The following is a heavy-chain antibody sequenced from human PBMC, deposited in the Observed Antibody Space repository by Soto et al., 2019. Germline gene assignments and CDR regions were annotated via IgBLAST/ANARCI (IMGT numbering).Heavy chain of an antibody. D-gene: IGHD3-16*02. CDR2: IDHSGST. CDR3: ARGLHYDYIWGSYRQYYFDY. V-gene: IGHV4-34*01. J-gene: IGHJ4*02. Sequence: PSEPLSLTCAVYGGSFSVYYWSWIRQPPGKGLEWIGEIDHSGSTNYNPSLKSRVTISVDTSKNQFSLKLSSVTAADTAVYYCARGLHYDYIWGSYRQYYFDYWGQGTLVTVSS. CDR1: GGSFSVYY.